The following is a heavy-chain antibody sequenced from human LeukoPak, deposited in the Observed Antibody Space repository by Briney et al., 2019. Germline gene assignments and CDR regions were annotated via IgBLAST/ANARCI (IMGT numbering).Heavy chain of an antibody. V-gene: IGHV1-46*01. CDR2: INPSGGST. CDR3: AGSIAAAGHFDY. CDR1: GYTFTSYY. J-gene: IGHJ4*02. Sequence: ASVKDSCKASGYTFTSYYMHWVRQAPGQGLGWMGIINPSGGSTSYAQKFQGRVTMTRDTSTSTVYMELSSLRSEDTAVYYCAGSIAAAGHFDYWGQGTLVTVSS. D-gene: IGHD6-13*01.